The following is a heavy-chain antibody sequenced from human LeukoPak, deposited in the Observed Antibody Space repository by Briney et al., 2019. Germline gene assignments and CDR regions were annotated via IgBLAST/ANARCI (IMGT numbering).Heavy chain of an antibody. Sequence: PGGSLRLSCAGSGFTFSNYGMHWVRQAPGKGPEWVAVISYDGTNKYYADSVKGRFTISRDNSKNTLYLQMNSLRAEDTAVYYCARDQGIVVVEYYFDYWGQGTLVTVSS. D-gene: IGHD3-22*01. CDR3: ARDQGIVVVEYYFDY. J-gene: IGHJ4*02. CDR1: GFTFSNYG. CDR2: ISYDGTNK. V-gene: IGHV3-30*03.